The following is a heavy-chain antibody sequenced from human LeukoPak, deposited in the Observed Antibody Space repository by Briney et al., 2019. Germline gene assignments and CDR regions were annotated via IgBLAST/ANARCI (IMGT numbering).Heavy chain of an antibody. CDR2: ISGSGGST. J-gene: IGHJ4*02. CDR1: GFTFSSYA. CDR3: AKEAYYYDSSGYELDY. V-gene: IGHV3-23*01. D-gene: IGHD3-22*01. Sequence: GGSLRLSCAASGFTFSSYAMSWVRQAPGKGLEWVSAISGSGGSTYYADSVKGRFTISRDNSKNTLYLQMNSLRAEDTAVYYCAKEAYYYDSSGYELDYWGQGTLVSVSS.